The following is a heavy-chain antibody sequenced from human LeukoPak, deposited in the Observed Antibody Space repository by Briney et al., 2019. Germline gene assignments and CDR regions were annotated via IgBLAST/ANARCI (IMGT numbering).Heavy chain of an antibody. CDR2: IYYSGST. J-gene: IGHJ6*04. CDR3: ASVSTSSAVGMDV. CDR1: GGSISSGGYY. V-gene: IGHV4-31*03. Sequence: SSETLSLTCTVSGGSISSGGYYWRWIRQHRGRGLEWIVYIYYSGSTYYNPSVKSRVTISVDTSKNQFSLKLSSVTAADTAVYYCASVSTSSAVGMDVWGKGTTVTVSS. D-gene: IGHD2-2*01.